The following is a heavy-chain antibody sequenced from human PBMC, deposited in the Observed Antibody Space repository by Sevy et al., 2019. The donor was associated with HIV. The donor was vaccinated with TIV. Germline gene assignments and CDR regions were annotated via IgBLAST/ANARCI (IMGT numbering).Heavy chain of an antibody. CDR1: GFTFSDYY. CDR3: ARGMYYYDSSGYYLFDY. CDR2: ISSSSSYT. V-gene: IGHV3-11*06. Sequence: GGSLRLSCAASGFTFSDYYMSWISQAPGKGLEWVSYISSSSSYTNYADSVKGRFTISRDNAKNSLYLQMNSLRAEDTAVYYCARGMYYYDSSGYYLFDYWGQGTLVTVSS. J-gene: IGHJ4*02. D-gene: IGHD3-22*01.